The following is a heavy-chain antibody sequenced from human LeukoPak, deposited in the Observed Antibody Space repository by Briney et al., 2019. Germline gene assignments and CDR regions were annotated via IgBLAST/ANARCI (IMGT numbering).Heavy chain of an antibody. CDR1: GFTLSDYW. Sequence: GGSLRLPCAASGFTLSDYWMSWVRQVPGKGLEWVANINQDGSEKYYVDSVEGRLTISKDNAKNSLCLQMNSLRAEDTAVYYCARAGTVGSVDYWGQGTLVTVSS. CDR2: INQDGSEK. J-gene: IGHJ4*02. D-gene: IGHD2-15*01. CDR3: ARAGTVGSVDY. V-gene: IGHV3-7*01.